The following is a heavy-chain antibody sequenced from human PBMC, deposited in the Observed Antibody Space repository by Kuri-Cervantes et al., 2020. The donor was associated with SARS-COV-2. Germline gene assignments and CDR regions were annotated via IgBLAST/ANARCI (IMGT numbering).Heavy chain of an antibody. J-gene: IGHJ4*02. D-gene: IGHD6-6*01. CDR1: GGSFSGYY. V-gene: IGHV4-34*01. CDR3: ARNGEIISSSSYFDY. CDR2: IYYSGTT. Sequence: SETLSLTCAVYGGSFSGYYWGWIRQPPGKGLEWIGTIYYSGTTYYKPSLKSRVTISVDTSKNQFSLKLYSVTAADTAIYYCARNGEIISSSSYFDYWGRGTLVTVSS.